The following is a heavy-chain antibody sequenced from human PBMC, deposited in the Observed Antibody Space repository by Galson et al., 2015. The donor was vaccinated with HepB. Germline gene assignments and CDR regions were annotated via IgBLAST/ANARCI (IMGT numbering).Heavy chain of an antibody. CDR3: AREYTGSYSWAFDY. V-gene: IGHV3-74*01. Sequence: SLRLSCAASGFTFSSYWMHWVRHAPGGGLVWVSRINSDASRTSYADSVKGRFTISRDNAKNTLSLQMNSLRAEDTAVYYCAREYTGSYSWAFDYWGQGTLVTVSS. CDR1: GFTFSSYW. D-gene: IGHD1-26*01. CDR2: INSDASRT. J-gene: IGHJ4*02.